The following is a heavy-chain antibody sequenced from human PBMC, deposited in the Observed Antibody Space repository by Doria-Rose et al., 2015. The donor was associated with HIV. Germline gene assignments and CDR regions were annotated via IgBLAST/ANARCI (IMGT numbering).Heavy chain of an antibody. J-gene: IGHJ4*02. CDR3: ARNLLEYYYDSSGFDF. CDR2: IKQDGSEK. Sequence: PGKGLEWVANIKQDGSEKYYVDSVRGRFTISRDNAKNSLNLQMNSLRTEDTAVYYCARNLLEYYYDSSGFDFWGQGTLVTVSS. V-gene: IGHV3-7*01. D-gene: IGHD3-22*01.